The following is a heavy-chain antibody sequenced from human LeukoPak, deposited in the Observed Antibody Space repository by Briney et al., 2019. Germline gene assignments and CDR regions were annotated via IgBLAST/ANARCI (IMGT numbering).Heavy chain of an antibody. J-gene: IGHJ4*02. Sequence: ASVKVSCKASGYTFTNYYMHWVRQAPGQGLEWMGIINPSGGSTTYTEKFQGRVTMTTDTSTSTVYMELSSLRSEDTAVYYCARGSPSMKYYDSSGYNPDLYYFDYWAQGTLVTVSS. CDR3: ARGSPSMKYYDSSGYNPDLYYFDY. CDR2: INPSGGST. D-gene: IGHD3-22*01. CDR1: GYTFTNYY. V-gene: IGHV1-46*01.